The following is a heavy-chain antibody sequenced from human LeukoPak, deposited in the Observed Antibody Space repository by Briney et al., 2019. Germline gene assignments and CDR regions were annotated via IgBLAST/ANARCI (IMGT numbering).Heavy chain of an antibody. CDR2: VYYDGST. V-gene: IGHV4-38-2*01. Sequence: SETLSLTCAVSGYSIRSGYYWGWIRQPPGKGLEWIGSVYYDGSTYHNPSLKSRVTISVDMSKNQFFVKLSSVTAADTAVYYCARTVAYCSATSCYGYWGQGTLVTVSS. CDR3: ARTVAYCSATSCYGY. D-gene: IGHD2-2*01. CDR1: GYSIRSGYY. J-gene: IGHJ4*02.